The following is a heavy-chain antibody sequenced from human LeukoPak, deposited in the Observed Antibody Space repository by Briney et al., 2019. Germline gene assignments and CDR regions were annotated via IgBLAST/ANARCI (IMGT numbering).Heavy chain of an antibody. V-gene: IGHV4-39*01. D-gene: IGHD6-6*01. CDR1: GGSISNSSYY. Sequence: SETLSLTCSVSGGSISNSSYYWDWIRQSPGQGLEWIGTIYYSGSTYYNPSLKSRVAMSVDTSKNQFSLKMTSVTAADTAVYYCVRHEYRSSYFDYWGQGTLVTVSS. J-gene: IGHJ4*02. CDR3: VRHEYRSSYFDY. CDR2: IYYSGST.